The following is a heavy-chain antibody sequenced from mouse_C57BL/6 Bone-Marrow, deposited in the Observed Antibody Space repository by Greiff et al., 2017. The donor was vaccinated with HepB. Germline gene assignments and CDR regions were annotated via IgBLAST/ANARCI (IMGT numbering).Heavy chain of an antibody. CDR2: IYPGSGST. J-gene: IGHJ4*01. V-gene: IGHV1-55*01. CDR3: AREGLWYYAMDY. D-gene: IGHD6-5*01. Sequence: QVQLQQPGAELVKPGASVKMSCKASGYTFTSYWITWVKQRPGQGLEWIGDIYPGSGSTNYNEKFKSKATLTVDTASSTAYMQLSSLTSEDSAVYYCAREGLWYYAMDYWGQGTSVTVSS. CDR1: GYTFTSYW.